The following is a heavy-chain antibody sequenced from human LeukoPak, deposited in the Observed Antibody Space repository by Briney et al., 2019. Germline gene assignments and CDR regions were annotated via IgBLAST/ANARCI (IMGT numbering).Heavy chain of an antibody. CDR3: TTHRGYSNRRVDYYYYMDV. D-gene: IGHD4-11*01. V-gene: IGHV3-15*01. CDR2: IKSKTDGGTT. CDR1: GFTFSNAW. J-gene: IGHJ6*03. Sequence: GGSLRLSCAASGFTFSNAWMSWVRQAPGKGLEWVGRIKSKTDGGTTDYAAPVKGRFTISRDDSKNTLYLRMNSLKTEDTAVYYCTTHRGYSNRRVDYYYYMDVWGKGTTVTVSS.